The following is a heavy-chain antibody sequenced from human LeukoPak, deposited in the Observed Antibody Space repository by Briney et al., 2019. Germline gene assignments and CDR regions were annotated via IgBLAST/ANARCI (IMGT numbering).Heavy chain of an antibody. J-gene: IGHJ4*02. CDR1: GYTFTSYW. CDR3: ARGDIVATIPYFDY. D-gene: IGHD5-12*01. V-gene: IGHV5-51*01. CDR2: IYPGDSDT. Sequence: GTLKISCKVSGYTFTSYWIGWGCQIPGKGQEWMGIIYPGDSDTTYNPSFQGQVTISADQSISTAYLQWSSLKASDTAMYYCARGDIVATIPYFDYWGQGTLVSLSS.